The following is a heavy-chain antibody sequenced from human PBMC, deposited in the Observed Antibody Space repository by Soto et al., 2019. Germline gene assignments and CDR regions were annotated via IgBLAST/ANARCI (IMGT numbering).Heavy chain of an antibody. J-gene: IGHJ1*01. CDR2: ISAYNGNT. CDR1: CYTCTIYF. Sequence: ASLKVSFKASCYTCTIYFIILLLQSPVQWLVLMGLISAYNGNTNYAQKLQGRVTMTTDTSTSTAYMEMRSLRSDDTAVYYCARTAAVEYYSKDEYLQHCGKGHMVNVS. D-gene: IGHD6-19*01. CDR3: ARTAAVEYYSKDEYLQH. V-gene: IGHV1-18*01.